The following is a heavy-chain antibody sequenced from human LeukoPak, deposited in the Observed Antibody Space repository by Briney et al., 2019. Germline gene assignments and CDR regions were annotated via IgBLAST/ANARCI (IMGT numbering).Heavy chain of an antibody. D-gene: IGHD3-10*01. J-gene: IGHJ6*02. CDR3: APYYYGSGSYSYGMDV. CDR1: GFTFSSYG. V-gene: IGHV3-21*01. CDR2: ISSSGSSI. Sequence: PGGSLRLSCAASGFTFSSYGMHWVRQAPGKGLEWVSSISSSGSSIYYAESVKGRFTISRDNARNSLYLQMDSLRAEDTALYYCAPYYYGSGSYSYGMDVWGQGTTVTVSS.